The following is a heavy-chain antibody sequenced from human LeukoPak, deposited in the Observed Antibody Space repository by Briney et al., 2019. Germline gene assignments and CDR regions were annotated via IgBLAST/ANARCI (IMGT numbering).Heavy chain of an antibody. CDR2: IYYSGST. V-gene: IGHV4-30-4*01. J-gene: IGHJ6*02. CDR1: GGSISSGDYY. D-gene: IGHD1-1*01. CDR3: ARGRRHYYYGMDV. Sequence: SQTLSPTCTVSGGSISSGDYYWSWIRQPPGKGLEWIGYIYYSGSTYYNPSLKSRVTISVDTSKNQFTLKLSSVTAADTAVYYCARGRRHYYYGMDVWGQGTTVTVSS.